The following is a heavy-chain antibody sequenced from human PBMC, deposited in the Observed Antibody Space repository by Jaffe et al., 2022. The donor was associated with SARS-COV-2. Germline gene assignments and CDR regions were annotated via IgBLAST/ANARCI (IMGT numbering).Heavy chain of an antibody. CDR2: IYFSGTT. Sequence: QLQLQESGPRLVKPSETLSLTCSVSGVSISSSSYYWGWLRQPPGKGLEWIGSIYFSGTTYYNPSLKSRVTISVDTSMNQFSLRLTSVTAADTAVYYCARHVSFGKPEDYWGQGTLVTVSS. CDR1: GVSISSSSYY. J-gene: IGHJ4*02. V-gene: IGHV4-39*01. CDR3: ARHVSFGKPEDY. D-gene: IGHD3-10*01.